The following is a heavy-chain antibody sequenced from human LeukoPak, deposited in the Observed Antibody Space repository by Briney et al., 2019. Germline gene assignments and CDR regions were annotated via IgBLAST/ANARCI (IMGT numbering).Heavy chain of an antibody. CDR3: VRDYFTTISGYHEYYLDL. D-gene: IGHD3-22*01. Sequence: PGGSLRLSCEASGFSFGDNYMTWVRQAPGKGPEWVSVIYRFGSTIYADSVQGRFTISRDTSNNTLFLQMNSLRAEDTAVYYCVRDYFTTISGYHEYYLDLWGHGTLVTVSS. CDR1: GFSFGDNY. CDR2: IYRFGST. V-gene: IGHV3-53*01. J-gene: IGHJ4*01.